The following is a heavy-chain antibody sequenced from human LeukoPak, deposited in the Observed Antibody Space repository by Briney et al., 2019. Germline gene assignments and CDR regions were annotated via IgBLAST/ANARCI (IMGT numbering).Heavy chain of an antibody. J-gene: IGHJ6*03. Sequence: SETLSLTCTVSGGSISSYYWSWIRQPPGKGLEWIGYIYYSGSTNYNPSLKSRVTISVDTSKNQFSLKLSSVTAADTAVYYCARGSRQLGRKYYYYYYMDVWGKGTTVTVSS. CDR2: IYYSGST. CDR3: ARGSRQLGRKYYYYYYMDV. V-gene: IGHV4-59*12. D-gene: IGHD6-13*01. CDR1: GGSISSYY.